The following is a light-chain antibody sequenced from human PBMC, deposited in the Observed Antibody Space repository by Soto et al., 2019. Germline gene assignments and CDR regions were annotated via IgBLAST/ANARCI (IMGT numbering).Light chain of an antibody. CDR1: QSIRRF. V-gene: IGKV1-39*01. CDR3: HQSYSTRV. CDR2: GAS. Sequence: DIQMTPSPSSLSASVGDRVTITCRASQSIRRFLNWYQQKPGKAPKLLIYGASSLQSGVPSRFSGSGSGTDFTLTISSLQPEDFATYYCHQSYSTRVFGQGTKLEIK. J-gene: IGKJ2*01.